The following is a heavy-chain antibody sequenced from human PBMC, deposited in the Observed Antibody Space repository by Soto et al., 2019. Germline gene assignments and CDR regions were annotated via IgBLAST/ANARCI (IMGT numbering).Heavy chain of an antibody. CDR1: GYTFTGYF. D-gene: IGHD2-2*01. CDR2: INPSRGST. J-gene: IGHJ4*02. Sequence: ASVKVSCKASGYTFTGYFMHWVRQAPGQGLEWMGIINPSRGSTTYAQKFQGRVTMTRDTSTSTVYMELISLRSDDTAVYYCARGEERVAMPSGYWGQGTLVTVS. CDR3: ARGEERVAMPSGY. V-gene: IGHV1-46*01.